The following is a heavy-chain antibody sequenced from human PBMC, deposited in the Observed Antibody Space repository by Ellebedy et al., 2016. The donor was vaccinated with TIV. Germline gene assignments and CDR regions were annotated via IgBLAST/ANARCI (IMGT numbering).Heavy chain of an antibody. Sequence: PGGSLRLSCAASGFTFSNYGMHRVRQAPGKGLEWVSFIHYHGTDTYFADSVKGRFTISRDNSKNKLYLHMTSLRAVDTAVYYCAKDPRRRYVVRGTSYYFDFWGQGTLVTVSS. D-gene: IGHD1-14*01. CDR3: AKDPRRRYVVRGTSYYFDF. V-gene: IGHV3-30*02. CDR2: IHYHGTDT. CDR1: GFTFSNYG. J-gene: IGHJ4*02.